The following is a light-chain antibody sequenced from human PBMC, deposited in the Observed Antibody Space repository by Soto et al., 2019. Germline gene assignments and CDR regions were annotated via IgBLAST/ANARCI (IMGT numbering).Light chain of an antibody. CDR3: QQYNSYSRT. CDR2: KAS. CDR1: QGLSTY. V-gene: IGKV1-5*03. Sequence: DIQMTQSPSSVSASVGGRVTITCRASQGLSTYLAWYQQKPGKAPKLVIYKASSLESGVPSRFSGSGSGTEFTLTISSLQPDDFATYYCQQYNSYSRTFGQGTKVDIK. J-gene: IGKJ1*01.